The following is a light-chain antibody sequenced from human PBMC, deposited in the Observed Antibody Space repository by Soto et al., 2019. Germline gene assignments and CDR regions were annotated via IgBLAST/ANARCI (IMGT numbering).Light chain of an antibody. CDR2: DAS. CDR3: QQYNSYRA. Sequence: DIQMTQSPSALSASVGDRATITCRASQSISSWLAWYQQKPGKAPKLLIYDASTLQSGVPSRYSGSGSGTEFTLTISNLQPDDFATYYCQQYNSYRAFGQGTKVDI. CDR1: QSISSW. J-gene: IGKJ1*01. V-gene: IGKV1-5*01.